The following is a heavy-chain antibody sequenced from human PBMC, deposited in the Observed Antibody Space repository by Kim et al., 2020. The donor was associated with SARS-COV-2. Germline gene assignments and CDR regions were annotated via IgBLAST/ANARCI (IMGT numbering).Heavy chain of an antibody. D-gene: IGHD5-12*01. CDR3: TTDLRGSGYDLGYYYYGMDV. CDR2: IKSKTDGGTT. V-gene: IGHV3-15*01. J-gene: IGHJ6*02. Sequence: GGSLRLSCAASGFTFSNAWMSWVRQAPGKGLEWVGRIKSKTDGGTTDYAAPVKGRFTISRDDSKNTLYLQMNSLKTEDTAVYYCTTDLRGSGYDLGYYYYGMDVWGQGTTVTVSS. CDR1: GFTFSNAW.